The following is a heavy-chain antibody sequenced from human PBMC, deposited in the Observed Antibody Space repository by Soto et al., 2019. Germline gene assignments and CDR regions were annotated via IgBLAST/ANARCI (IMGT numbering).Heavy chain of an antibody. CDR3: AMVTTALYYYYYGMDV. V-gene: IGHV4-34*01. D-gene: IGHD4-17*01. CDR1: GGSFSGYY. J-gene: IGHJ6*02. Sequence: PSETLSLTCAVYGGSFSGYYWSWIRQPPGKGLEWIGEINHSGSTNYNPSLKSRVTISVDTSKNQFSLKLSSVTAADTAVYYCAMVTTALYYYYYGMDVWGQGTTVTVSS. CDR2: INHSGST.